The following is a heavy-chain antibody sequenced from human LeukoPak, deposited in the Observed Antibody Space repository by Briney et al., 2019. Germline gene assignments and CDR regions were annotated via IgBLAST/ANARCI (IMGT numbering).Heavy chain of an antibody. J-gene: IGHJ4*02. CDR2: INADVSST. CDR3: SKFQPLPYYYGSGSYGPFDNY. V-gene: IGHV3-74*01. CDR1: GFTFSTYW. D-gene: IGHD3-10*01. Sequence: PGGSLRLSCAASGFTFSTYWMHWVRQAPGKGLVWVSRINADVSSTSYADSVKGRFTISRDNSKNTLYLQMNSLRAEDTAVYYCSKFQPLPYYYGSGSYGPFDNYWGQGTLVTVSS.